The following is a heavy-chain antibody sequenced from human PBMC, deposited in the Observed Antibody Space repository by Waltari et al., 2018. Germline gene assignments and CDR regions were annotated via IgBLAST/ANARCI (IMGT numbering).Heavy chain of an antibody. CDR1: GGSISSSSYY. D-gene: IGHD2-2*01. V-gene: IGHV4-39*01. J-gene: IGHJ3*02. CDR3: ARQRGYCSSTSCYLWDFDI. CDR2: IYYSGST. Sequence: QLQLQESGPGLVKPSETLSLTCTVSGGSISSSSYYWGWIRHPPGKGLEWIGSIYYSGSTYYNPSLKSRVTISVDTSKNQFSLKLSSVTAADTAVYYCARQRGYCSSTSCYLWDFDIWGQGTMVTVSS.